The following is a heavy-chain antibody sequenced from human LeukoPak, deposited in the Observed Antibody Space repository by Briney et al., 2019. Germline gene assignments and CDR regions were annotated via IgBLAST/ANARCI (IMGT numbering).Heavy chain of an antibody. J-gene: IGHJ4*02. CDR2: ISHSGAT. CDR1: GDPITSANW. CDR3: VRGDDYIFDY. D-gene: IGHD4-11*01. Sequence: PSETLSLTCAVSGDPITSANWWSWVRPSPGKGLEWIGEISHSGATNHNPSLKSRVTMSLDKSKNQLSLRVNSVTAADAAVYYCVRGDDYIFDYWGQGTLVTVSS. V-gene: IGHV4-4*02.